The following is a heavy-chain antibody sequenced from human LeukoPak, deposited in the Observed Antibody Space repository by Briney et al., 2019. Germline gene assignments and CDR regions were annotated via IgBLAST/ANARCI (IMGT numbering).Heavy chain of an antibody. CDR2: ISPSSGYI. CDR3: ARDIAARQDV. D-gene: IGHD6-6*01. CDR1: GYTFSSYN. J-gene: IGHJ6*04. V-gene: IGHV3-21*01. Sequence: GGSVRLSCTASGYTFSSYNMHWVRQAPGQGLEWVSSISPSSGYIYYADSTKGRFTISRDNAKNSLYMQMNSLRPEDTAVYYCARDIAARQDVWGKGTTVTVSS.